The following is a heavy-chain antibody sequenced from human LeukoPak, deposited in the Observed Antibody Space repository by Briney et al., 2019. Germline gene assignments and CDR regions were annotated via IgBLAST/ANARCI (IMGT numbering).Heavy chain of an antibody. D-gene: IGHD2-15*01. J-gene: IGHJ1*01. CDR3: ARDIRVVAATRGYFQH. V-gene: IGHV3-11*05. CDR1: GFTFSDYY. Sequence: GGSLRLSCAASGFTFSDYYMSWIRQAPGKRLEWVSYISSSSSYTNYADSVKGRFTISRDNAKNSLYLQMNSLRAEDTAVYYCARDIRVVAATRGYFQHWGQGTLDTVSS. CDR2: ISSSSSYT.